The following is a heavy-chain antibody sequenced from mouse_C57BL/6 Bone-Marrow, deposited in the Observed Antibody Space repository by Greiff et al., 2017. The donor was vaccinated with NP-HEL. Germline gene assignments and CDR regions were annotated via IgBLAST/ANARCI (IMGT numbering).Heavy chain of an antibody. Sequence: EVKLVESGGGLVQPGGSLKLSCAASGFTFSDYNMYWVRQTPEKRLEWVAYISNGGGSTYYPDTVKGRFTISRDNAKNTLYLQMSRLKSEDTAMYYCARPELGPYYYAMDYWGQGTSVTVSS. V-gene: IGHV5-12*01. D-gene: IGHD4-1*01. CDR2: ISNGGGST. CDR3: ARPELGPYYYAMDY. J-gene: IGHJ4*01. CDR1: GFTFSDYN.